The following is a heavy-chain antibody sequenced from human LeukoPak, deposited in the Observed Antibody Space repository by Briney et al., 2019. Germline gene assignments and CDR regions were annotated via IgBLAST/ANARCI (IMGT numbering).Heavy chain of an antibody. CDR3: GRGAALNWNSGGIDY. J-gene: IGHJ4*02. CDR2: IRQDGSDK. D-gene: IGHD1-1*01. CDR1: GFTFTNYF. V-gene: IGHV3-7*01. Sequence: GGSLRLSCTASGFTFTNYFMTWVRQAPGTGLEWVALIRQDGSDKYYVDSVKGRFTISRDNANHLLFLQMNSLRVDDTAVYYCGRGAALNWNSGGIDYWGQGPLVAVSS.